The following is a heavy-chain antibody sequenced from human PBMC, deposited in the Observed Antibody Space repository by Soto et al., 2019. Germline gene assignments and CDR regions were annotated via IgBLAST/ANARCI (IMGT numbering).Heavy chain of an antibody. D-gene: IGHD3-22*01. J-gene: IGHJ3*02. CDR2: IDWDDDK. CDR3: ALSYYYDSSGYRSLVDDAFDI. Sequence: SGPTLVNPTQPLTLTCSFSGFSLSSSGMSVSWIRQPPGKALEWLARIDWDDDKYYSTSLKTRLTTSKDTSKNQVVLTMTNMDPVDTATYYCALSYYYDSSGYRSLVDDAFDIWGQGTMVTVSS. V-gene: IGHV2-70*11. CDR1: GFSLSSSGMS.